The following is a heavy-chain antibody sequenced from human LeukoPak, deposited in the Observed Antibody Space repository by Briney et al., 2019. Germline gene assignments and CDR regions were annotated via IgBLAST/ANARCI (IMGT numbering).Heavy chain of an antibody. CDR3: ARVQPDNNDEYNWFDP. V-gene: IGHV3-23*01. D-gene: IGHD1-1*01. J-gene: IGHJ5*02. CDR2: ISGTSGAR. CDR1: GFNFNSYA. Sequence: GGSLRLSCAASGFNFNSYAMTWVRQGAGRGLEWVSTISGTSGARSYADSAEGRFSISRDDSKNTLYLQMTSLRVEDTAVYFCARVQPDNNDEYNWFDPWGQGTQVIVSS.